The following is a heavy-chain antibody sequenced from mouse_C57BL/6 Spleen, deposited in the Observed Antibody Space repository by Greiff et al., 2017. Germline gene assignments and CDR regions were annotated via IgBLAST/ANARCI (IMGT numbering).Heavy chain of an antibody. D-gene: IGHD2-2*01. CDR3: AYGYEEAARLAD. CDR1: GYSFTDYN. Sequence: VQLQQSGPELVKPGASVTISCKASGYSFTDYNMNWVKQSNGKSLEWIGVINPNYGTTSYNQKFKGKATLTVDQSSSTAYMQLNSLTSEDAAVYYGAYGYEEAARLADWGQGTLVTVSA. V-gene: IGHV1-39*01. J-gene: IGHJ3*01. CDR2: INPNYGTT.